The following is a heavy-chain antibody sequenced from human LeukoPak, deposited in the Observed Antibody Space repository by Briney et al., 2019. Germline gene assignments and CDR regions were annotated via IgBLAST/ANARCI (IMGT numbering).Heavy chain of an antibody. CDR3: ARETHEYSSSYTDYSDY. D-gene: IGHD6-6*01. Sequence: SQTLSLTCTVSGGSISSGDYYWSWIRQSPGKGLEWIGYIYYSGSIYYNPSLKSRVTISVDTSKNQFSLKLSSVTAADTAVYYCARETHEYSSSYTDYSDYWGQGTLVTVSS. CDR2: IYYSGSI. CDR1: GGSISSGDYY. V-gene: IGHV4-30-4*08. J-gene: IGHJ4*02.